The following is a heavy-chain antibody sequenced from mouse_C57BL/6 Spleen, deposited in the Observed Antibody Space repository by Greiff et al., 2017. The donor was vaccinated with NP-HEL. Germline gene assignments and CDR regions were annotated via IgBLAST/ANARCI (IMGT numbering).Heavy chain of an antibody. V-gene: IGHV1-69*01. D-gene: IGHD4-1*01. J-gene: IGHJ3*01. CDR3: ARGGTEAWFAY. CDR1: GYTFTSYW. Sequence: QVQLQQPGAELVMPGASVQLSCKASGYTFTSYWMHWVKQRPGQGLEWIGEIDPSDSYTTYDQKFKGKSTLTVDKSSSTAYMQLSSLTSEDSAVYYCARGGTEAWFAYWGQGTLVTVSA. CDR2: IDPSDSYT.